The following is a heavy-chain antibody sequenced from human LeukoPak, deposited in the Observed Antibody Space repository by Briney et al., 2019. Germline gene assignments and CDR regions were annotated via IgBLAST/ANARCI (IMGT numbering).Heavy chain of an antibody. J-gene: IGHJ3*02. CDR1: GFTFSDYY. V-gene: IGHV3-11*01. D-gene: IGHD2-15*01. CDR2: ISSSGSTI. Sequence: PGGSLRLSCAASGFTFSDYYMSWIRQAPGKGLEWVSYISSSGSTIYYADSVKGRFTISRDNAKNSLYLQMNSLRAEDTAVYYCTRDIAGYCSGGSCFDAFDIWGQGTMVTVSS. CDR3: TRDIAGYCSGGSCFDAFDI.